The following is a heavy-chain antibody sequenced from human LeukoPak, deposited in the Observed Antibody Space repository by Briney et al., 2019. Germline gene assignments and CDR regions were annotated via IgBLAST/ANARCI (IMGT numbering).Heavy chain of an antibody. D-gene: IGHD2-2*01. CDR2: IYTSGST. CDR3: ARGGYCSSTSCSDAFDI. V-gene: IGHV4-61*02. Sequence: NASETLSLTCTVSSGSISSGSYYWSWIRQPAGKGLEWIGRIYTSGSTNYNPSLKSRVTISVDTSKNQFSLKLSSVTAADTAVYYCARGGYCSSTSCSDAFDIWGQGTMVTVSS. CDR1: SGSISSGSYY. J-gene: IGHJ3*02.